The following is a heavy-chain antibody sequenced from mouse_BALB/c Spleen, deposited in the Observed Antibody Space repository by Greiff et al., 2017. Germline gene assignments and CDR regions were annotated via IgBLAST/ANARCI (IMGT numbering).Heavy chain of an antibody. CDR1: GFSLTSYG. Sequence: QVQLQQSGPGLVQPSQSLSITCTASGFSLTSYGVHWVRQSPGKGLEWLGVIWSGGSTDYNAAFISRLSISKDNSKSQVFFKMNSLQANDTAIYYCARSITTVVAEDAMDYWGQGTSVTVSS. D-gene: IGHD1-1*01. J-gene: IGHJ4*01. CDR3: ARSITTVVAEDAMDY. V-gene: IGHV2-2*02. CDR2: IWSGGST.